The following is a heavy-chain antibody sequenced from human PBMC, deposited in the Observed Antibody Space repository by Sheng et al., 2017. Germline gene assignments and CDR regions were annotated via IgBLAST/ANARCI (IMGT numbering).Heavy chain of an antibody. CDR1: GGTFGSYT. Sequence: QVQLVQSGAEVKKPGFSVKVSCKASGGTFGSYTLTWVRQAPGQGLEWMGGVIPMFGTTKYAQNFQGRVTITADESTSTAYMELTSLKSGDTAVYYCATDPGGPLGPWGQGTLVTVSS. CDR3: ATDPGGPLGP. V-gene: IGHV1-69*13. J-gene: IGHJ5*02. CDR2: VIPMFGTT.